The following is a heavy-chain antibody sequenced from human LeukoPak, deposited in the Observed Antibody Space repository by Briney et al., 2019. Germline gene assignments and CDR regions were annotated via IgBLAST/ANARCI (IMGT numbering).Heavy chain of an antibody. CDR1: GGSITSYY. Sequence: PSETLSLTCTVSGGSITSYYWSWIRQPPRKGLEWVGYIYNSGSTNYNPSLKSRVTISIDTSKNQFSLKLSSVTAADTAVYYCATSTVWGSWHNWGQGTLVTVSS. CDR3: ATSTVWGSWHN. D-gene: IGHD3-16*01. CDR2: IYNSGST. J-gene: IGHJ4*02. V-gene: IGHV4-59*01.